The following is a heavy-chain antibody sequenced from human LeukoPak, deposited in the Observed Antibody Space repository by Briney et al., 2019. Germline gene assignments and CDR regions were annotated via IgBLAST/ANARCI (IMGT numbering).Heavy chain of an antibody. Sequence: PGGSLRLSCAASGFTFDDYAMHWVRQAPGKGLEWVSLISWDGGSTYYADSVKGRFTISRDNAKNSLYLQMNNLRVEDMAVYYCARGGAAFAESVYWGRGTLATVSS. CDR2: ISWDGGST. D-gene: IGHD3-3*01. CDR3: ARGGAAFAESVY. CDR1: GFTFDDYA. V-gene: IGHV3-43D*03. J-gene: IGHJ4*02.